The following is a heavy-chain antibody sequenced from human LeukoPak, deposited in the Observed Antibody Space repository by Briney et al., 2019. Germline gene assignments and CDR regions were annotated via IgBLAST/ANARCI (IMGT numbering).Heavy chain of an antibody. V-gene: IGHV4-59*01. CDR3: ARVVAAYDNSGYSYYYYYYYMDV. CDR2: IYYSGST. D-gene: IGHD3-22*01. Sequence: SETLSLTCTVSGGSISSYYWSWIRQPPGKGLEWIGYIYYSGSTNYNPSLKSRVTISVDTSKNQFSLKLSSVTAADTAVYYCARVVAAYDNSGYSYYYYYYYMDVWGKGTTVTVSS. J-gene: IGHJ6*03. CDR1: GGSISSYY.